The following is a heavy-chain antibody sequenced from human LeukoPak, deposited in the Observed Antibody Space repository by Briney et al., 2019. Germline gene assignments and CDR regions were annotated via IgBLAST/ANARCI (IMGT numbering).Heavy chain of an antibody. Sequence: SETLSLTCAVYGGSFSGYYWSWIRQPPGKGLEWIGEINHSGSTNYNPSLKSRVTISVDTSKNQFSLKLSSVTAADTAVYYCARCSGYSYGYQFYYYYYMDVWGKGTTVTISS. CDR2: INHSGST. V-gene: IGHV4-34*01. D-gene: IGHD5-18*01. J-gene: IGHJ6*03. CDR1: GGSFSGYY. CDR3: ARCSGYSYGYQFYYYYYMDV.